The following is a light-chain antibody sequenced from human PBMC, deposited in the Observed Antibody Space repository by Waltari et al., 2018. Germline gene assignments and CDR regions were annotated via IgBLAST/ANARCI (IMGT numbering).Light chain of an antibody. CDR2: RNN. J-gene: IGLJ1*01. V-gene: IGLV1-47*01. CDR3: ASWDDSHYV. Sequence: QSVLTQPPSASGTPGQRVSISWSGSNSNLGSNFLYWYQQVPGMAPKLLIYRNNQRPSGVPDRFSGSKYGTSASLAISGLRSEDEAVYYCASWDDSHYVFGPGTKVTVL. CDR1: NSNLGSNF.